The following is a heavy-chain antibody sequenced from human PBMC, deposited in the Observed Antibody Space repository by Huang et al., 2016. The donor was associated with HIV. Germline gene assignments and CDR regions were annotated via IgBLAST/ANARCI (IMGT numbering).Heavy chain of an antibody. J-gene: IGHJ4*02. CDR2: INHWGST. CDR1: GGSFSAYY. V-gene: IGHV4-34*02. CDR3: ARGRFRFDY. Sequence: QVQLQQWGAGLLKPSETLSLTCAVYGGSFSAYYWSWIRQPPGKGLEWIGEINHWGSTNYNPALKSRVTISVDTSKNQFSLKLSSVTAADTAVYYCARGRFRFDYWGQGTLVTVSS.